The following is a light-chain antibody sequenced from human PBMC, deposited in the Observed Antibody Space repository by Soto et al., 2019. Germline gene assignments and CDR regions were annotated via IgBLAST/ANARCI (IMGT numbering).Light chain of an antibody. CDR3: QQRSKWRT. Sequence: EIVLTQSPATLSLSPGERATLSCRASQSVSSYLAWYQQKPGQAPRLLIYDASKRATGIPARFSGGGFGTDYTLTISSLEPEDFAVYYCQQRSKWRTFGQGTKVEIK. V-gene: IGKV3-11*01. CDR1: QSVSSY. J-gene: IGKJ1*01. CDR2: DAS.